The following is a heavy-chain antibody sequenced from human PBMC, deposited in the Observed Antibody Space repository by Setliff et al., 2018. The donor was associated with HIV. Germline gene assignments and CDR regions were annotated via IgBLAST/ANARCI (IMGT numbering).Heavy chain of an antibody. Sequence: ASVKVSCKASGYIFTTFGFSWVRQAPGQRLEWTGWINTHNGNTHYAQRFQGRVTMTRDTSTTTAYMELRSLRSDDTAVYYCARATGAADLWGQGTKVTVSS. CDR2: INTHNGNT. V-gene: IGHV1-18*01. CDR3: ARATGAADL. CDR1: GYIFTTFG. D-gene: IGHD6-13*01. J-gene: IGHJ5*02.